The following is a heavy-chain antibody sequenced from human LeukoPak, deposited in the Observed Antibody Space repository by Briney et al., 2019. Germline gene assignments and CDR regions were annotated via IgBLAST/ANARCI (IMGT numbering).Heavy chain of an antibody. V-gene: IGHV3-23*01. D-gene: IGHD2-21*02. CDR2: ISASGGTR. J-gene: IGHJ4*02. CDR3: VTAATTYFDS. CDR1: GFTFLDCG. Sequence: PGGSLRLSCTASGFTFLDCGMSWVRQAPGKGLEWIATISASGGTRYYADSVKGRFAISRDNSKNTLDLQMDSLRAEDTAIIALVTAATTYFDSWGQGALVTVSS.